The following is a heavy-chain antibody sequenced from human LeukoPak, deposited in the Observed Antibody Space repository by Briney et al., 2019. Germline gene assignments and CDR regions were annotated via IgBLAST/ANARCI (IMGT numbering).Heavy chain of an antibody. Sequence: KPSETLSLTCTVSGGSISSGGYSWSWIRQPPGKGLEWIGHISYSGSTYYNPSLKSRVTISVDTSKNQFSLKVSSVTAADTAVYYCARSGYYYDSSGYFPTLDSWGQGTLVTVSS. CDR1: GGSISSGGYS. CDR2: ISYSGST. D-gene: IGHD3-22*01. CDR3: ARSGYYYDSSGYFPTLDS. J-gene: IGHJ4*02. V-gene: IGHV4-30-4*07.